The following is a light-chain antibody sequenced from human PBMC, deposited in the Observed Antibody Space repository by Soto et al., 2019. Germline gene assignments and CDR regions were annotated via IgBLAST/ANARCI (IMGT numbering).Light chain of an antibody. V-gene: IGKV3-20*01. CDR2: VAS. CDR1: QTIRKNY. Sequence: EIVLTQSPATLSLSPGERATLSCRPSQTIRKNYLAWYQQKPGQAPRLLISVASSRATGIPDRFSGSGSETDFTLTISRPEPEDFAVYYCQQYATSPFTFGPGTKVDI. J-gene: IGKJ3*01. CDR3: QQYATSPFT.